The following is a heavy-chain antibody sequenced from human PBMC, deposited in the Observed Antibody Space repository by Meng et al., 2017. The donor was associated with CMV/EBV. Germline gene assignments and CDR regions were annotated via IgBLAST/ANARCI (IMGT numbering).Heavy chain of an antibody. Sequence: CTGSGGSISSSSYYWGWIRQPPGKGLEWIGSIYYSGSTYYNPSLKSRVTISVDTSKNQFSLKLSSVTAADTAVYYCARPKQLQWYFDYWGQGTLVTVSS. V-gene: IGHV4-39*01. J-gene: IGHJ4*02. CDR1: GGSISSSSYY. CDR3: ARPKQLQWYFDY. CDR2: IYYSGST. D-gene: IGHD6-6*01.